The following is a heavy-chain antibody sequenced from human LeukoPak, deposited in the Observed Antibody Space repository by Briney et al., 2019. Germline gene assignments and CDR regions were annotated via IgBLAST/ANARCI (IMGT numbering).Heavy chain of an antibody. D-gene: IGHD2-2*01. J-gene: IGHJ5*02. CDR3: ARDHQQTKQFLDNWFDP. Sequence: PGGSLRLSCAASGFTFSSYWMHWVRQAPGKGLVWVSRINSDGSSTSYADSVKGRFTISRDNAKNTLYLQMNSLRAEDTAVYYCARDHQQTKQFLDNWFDPWGQGTLVTVSS. V-gene: IGHV3-74*01. CDR2: INSDGSST. CDR1: GFTFSSYW.